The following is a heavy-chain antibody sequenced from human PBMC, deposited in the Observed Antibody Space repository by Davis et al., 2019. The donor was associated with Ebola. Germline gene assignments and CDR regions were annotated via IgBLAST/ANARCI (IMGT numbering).Heavy chain of an antibody. J-gene: IGHJ4*02. D-gene: IGHD3-10*01. CDR1: GFTFSSYS. Sequence: GESLKISCAASGFTFSSYSMNWVRQAPGKGLEWVSYISSSGSTIYYADSVKGRFTISRDNAKNSLYLQMNSLRAEDTAVYYCARDFKGLLWFGELFPPRGQGTLVTVSS. CDR3: ARDFKGLLWFGELFPP. V-gene: IGHV3-48*04. CDR2: ISSSGSTI.